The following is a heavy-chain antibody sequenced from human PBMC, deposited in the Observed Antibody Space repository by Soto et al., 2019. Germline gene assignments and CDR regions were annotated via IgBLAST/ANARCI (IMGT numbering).Heavy chain of an antibody. CDR2: IDPSDSYT. Sequence: GESLPTSCQASGYSFPSYWIGWVRQRAGKGLEWMGRIDPSDSYTNYSPSFQGHVTISADKSISTAYLQWSSLKASDTAMYYCARPSGSYGYYGMDVWRQGNTVTGSS. CDR1: GYSFPSYW. CDR3: ARPSGSYGYYGMDV. V-gene: IGHV5-10-1*01. J-gene: IGHJ6*02. D-gene: IGHD1-26*01.